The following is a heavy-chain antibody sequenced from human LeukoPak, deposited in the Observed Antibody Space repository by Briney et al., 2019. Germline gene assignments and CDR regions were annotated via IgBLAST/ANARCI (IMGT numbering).Heavy chain of an antibody. CDR3: ARGGEGYCSSTSCYATLYYFDY. CDR1: GYTFTSYY. V-gene: IGHV1-69*13. J-gene: IGHJ4*02. D-gene: IGHD2-2*01. CDR2: IIPIFGTA. Sequence: ASVKVSCKASGYTFTSYYMHWVRQAPGQGLEWMGGIIPIFGTANYAQKFQGRVTITADESTSTAYMELSSLRSEDTAVYYCARGGEGYCSSTSCYATLYYFDYWGQGTLVTVSS.